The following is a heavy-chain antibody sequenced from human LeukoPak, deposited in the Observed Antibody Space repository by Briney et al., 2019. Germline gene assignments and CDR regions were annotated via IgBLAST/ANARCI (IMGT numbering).Heavy chain of an antibody. CDR1: GGSISSGGYY. V-gene: IGHV4-31*03. D-gene: IGHD6-13*01. CDR3: ARVIAAAGRIREYYFDY. CDR2: IYYSGST. J-gene: IGHJ4*02. Sequence: SQTLSLTCTVSGGSISSGGYYWSWIRQHPGKGLEWIGYIYYSGSTYYNPSLKSRVTVSVDTSKNQFSLKLSSVTAADTAVYYCARVIAAAGRIREYYFDYWAREPWSPSPQ.